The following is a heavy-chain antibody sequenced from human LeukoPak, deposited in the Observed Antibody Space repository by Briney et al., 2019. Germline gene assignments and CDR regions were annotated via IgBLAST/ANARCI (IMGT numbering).Heavy chain of an antibody. V-gene: IGHV3-23*01. CDR1: GFTFSSYA. J-gene: IGHJ4*02. CDR3: AKDRIASYYSPSDY. Sequence: GGSLRLSCAASGFTFSSYAMSWVRQAPGKGLEWVSSITSDGTTYYANSVKGRFTISRDSSKNTLYVEMNSLRAEDTAIYYCAKDRIASYYSPSDYWGQGTLVTVSS. CDR2: ITSDGTT. D-gene: IGHD1-26*01.